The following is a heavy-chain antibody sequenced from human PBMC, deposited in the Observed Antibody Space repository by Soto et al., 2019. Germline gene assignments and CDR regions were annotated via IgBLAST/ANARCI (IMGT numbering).Heavy chain of an antibody. J-gene: IGHJ5*02. V-gene: IGHV1-18*01. CDR2: ISAYNGNT. Sequence: ASVKVSCKASGYTFTSYGISWVRQAPGQGLEWMGWISAYNGNTNYAQKLQGRVTMTTDTSTSTAYMELRSLRSDDTAVYYCARDGSGIVVVPAALNWFDPWGQGTLVTVSS. CDR3: ARDGSGIVVVPAALNWFDP. CDR1: GYTFTSYG. D-gene: IGHD2-2*01.